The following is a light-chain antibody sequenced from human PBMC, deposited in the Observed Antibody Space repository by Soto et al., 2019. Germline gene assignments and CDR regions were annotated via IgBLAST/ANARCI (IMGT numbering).Light chain of an antibody. CDR1: QSISSG. CDR3: QQYNSYSGT. CDR2: QAS. J-gene: IGKJ1*01. V-gene: IGKV1-5*03. Sequence: DVQMTQSPSTLSASVGDRVTITCRASQSISSGLAWYQQKPGKAPKLLIFQASHLESGVPSRFSGSGSGTEFTLTISSRQPDDFATYYCQQYNSYSGTFGQGTKVDIK.